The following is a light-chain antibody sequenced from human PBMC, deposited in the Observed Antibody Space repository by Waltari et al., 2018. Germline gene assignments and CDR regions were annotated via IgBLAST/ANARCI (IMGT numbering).Light chain of an antibody. J-gene: IGLJ1*01. CDR3: SSYSSTTTLV. CDR1: SSDVGGYNY. V-gene: IGLV2-14*01. Sequence: QSALTQPASVSGSPGQSITISCTGSSSDVGGYNYVSWYQQHPGKAPKRMISEVNNRPSGVSGRFFGSKSGYTASLTISGLQAEDEADYYCSSYSSTTTLVFGFGTKVTVL. CDR2: EVN.